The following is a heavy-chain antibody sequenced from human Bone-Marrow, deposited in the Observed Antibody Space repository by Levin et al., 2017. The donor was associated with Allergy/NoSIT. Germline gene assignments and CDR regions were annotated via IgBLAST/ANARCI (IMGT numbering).Heavy chain of an antibody. CDR1: GFTFSDAW. CDR2: IKSKIDGGAT. V-gene: IGHV3-15*01. D-gene: IGHD1-26*01. CDR3: TTLGSLISYGVDA. J-gene: IGHJ6*02. Sequence: GGSLRLSCAASGFTFSDAWMSWVRQTPGKGLEWVGRIKSKIDGGATDYATPVTGRFVISRDDSKNTLYLQINSLKSEDTAVYYCTTLGSLISYGVDAWGQGTTVTVSS.